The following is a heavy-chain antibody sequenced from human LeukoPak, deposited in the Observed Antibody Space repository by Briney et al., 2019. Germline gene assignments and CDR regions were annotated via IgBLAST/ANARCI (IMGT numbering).Heavy chain of an antibody. CDR2: INPNSGGT. D-gene: IGHD2-15*01. V-gene: IGHV1-2*02. CDR3: ARDLVVGYCSGGSCYSGLYYFDY. J-gene: IGHJ4*02. Sequence: ASVKASCKASGYTLTGYYMHWVRQAPGQGLEWMGWINPNSGGTNYAQKFQGRVTMTRDTSISTAYMELSRLRSDDTAVYYCARDLVVGYCSGGSCYSGLYYFDYWGQGTLVTVSS. CDR1: GYTLTGYY.